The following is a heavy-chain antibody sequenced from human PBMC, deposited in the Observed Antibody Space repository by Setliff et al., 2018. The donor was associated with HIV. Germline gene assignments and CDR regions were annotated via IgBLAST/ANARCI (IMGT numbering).Heavy chain of an antibody. CDR3: ARGGLGVVTSFDS. CDR1: GVSTSSSSYY. D-gene: IGHD3-3*01. Sequence: SETLSLTCTVSGVSTSSSSYYWGWIRQPPGKGLDWIGYVYYSGNTYNNPSLNSRISISVDMSKNKFSLKLSSLTAADTAVYYCARGGLGVVTSFDSWGPGTLVTVSS. J-gene: IGHJ4*02. CDR2: VYYSGNT. V-gene: IGHV4-39*07.